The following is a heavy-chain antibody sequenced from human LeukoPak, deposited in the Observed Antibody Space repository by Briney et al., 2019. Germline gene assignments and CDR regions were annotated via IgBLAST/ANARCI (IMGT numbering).Heavy chain of an antibody. D-gene: IGHD1-26*01. V-gene: IGHV3-30*18. J-gene: IGHJ6*03. CDR1: GFTFSSYG. Sequence: GGSLRLSCAASGFTFSSYGMHWVRQAPGKGLEWVAVISYDGSNKYYADSVKGRFTISRDNSKNTLYLQMNSLRAEDTAVYYCAKPHIPSYSGSHEYYYYYYYMDVWGKGTTVTVSS. CDR3: AKPHIPSYSGSHEYYYYYYYMDV. CDR2: ISYDGSNK.